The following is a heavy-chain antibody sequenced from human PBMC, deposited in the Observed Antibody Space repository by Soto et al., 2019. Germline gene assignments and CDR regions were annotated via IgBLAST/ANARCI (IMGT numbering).Heavy chain of an antibody. Sequence: GGSLRLSCAASGFTFSSDAMHWVLQAPGKGLEWVAVISYDGSNKYYADSVKGRFTISRDNSKNTLYLQMNSLRAEDTAVYYCARRHYDILTGSYYFDYWGQGTLVTVSS. J-gene: IGHJ4*02. CDR2: ISYDGSNK. D-gene: IGHD3-9*01. CDR3: ARRHYDILTGSYYFDY. V-gene: IGHV3-30-3*01. CDR1: GFTFSSDA.